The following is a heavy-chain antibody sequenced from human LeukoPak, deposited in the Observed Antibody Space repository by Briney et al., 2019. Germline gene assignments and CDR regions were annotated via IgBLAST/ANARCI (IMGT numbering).Heavy chain of an antibody. D-gene: IGHD2-15*01. CDR3: ARDAPGCSGGSCYFDY. CDR1: GGSISSINW. Sequence: SETLSLTCAVSGGSISSINWWSWVRQPPGKGLEWIGEIYHSGSTNYNPSLKSRVTISVDKSKNQFSLKLSSVTAADTAVYYCARDAPGCSGGSCYFDYWGQGTLVTVSS. V-gene: IGHV4-4*02. CDR2: IYHSGST. J-gene: IGHJ4*02.